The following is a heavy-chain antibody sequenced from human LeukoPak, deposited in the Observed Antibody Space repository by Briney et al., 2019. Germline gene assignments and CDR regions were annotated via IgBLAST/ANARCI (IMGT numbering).Heavy chain of an antibody. V-gene: IGHV4-34*01. Sequence: SETLSLXCAVYGGSFSGYYWSWIRLPPGKGLEWIGEINHSGSTNYNPSLKSRVTISVDTSKNQFSLKLSSVTAADTAVYYCARKRGYYGSGSYLAFDIWGQGTMVTVSS. CDR2: INHSGST. CDR3: ARKRGYYGSGSYLAFDI. CDR1: GGSFSGYY. D-gene: IGHD3-10*01. J-gene: IGHJ3*02.